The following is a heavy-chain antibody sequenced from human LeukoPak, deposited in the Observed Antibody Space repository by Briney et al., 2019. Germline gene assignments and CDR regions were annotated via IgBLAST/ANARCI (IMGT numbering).Heavy chain of an antibody. D-gene: IGHD1/OR15-1a*01. J-gene: IGHJ4*02. Sequence: PGGSLRLSCSASGFIFSTYWINWVRQAPGKGLERVANIKEDGSEKDYADSVKGRFTISRDNAKNSVFLQMNSLRDEDTAVYYCARGLNTSPGVDYWGQGTLVTVSS. CDR3: ARGLNTSPGVDY. V-gene: IGHV3-7*01. CDR1: GFIFSTYW. CDR2: IKEDGSEK.